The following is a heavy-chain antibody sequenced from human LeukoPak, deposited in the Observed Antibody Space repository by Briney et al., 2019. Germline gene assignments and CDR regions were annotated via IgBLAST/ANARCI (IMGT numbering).Heavy chain of an antibody. CDR3: ARQYSADYYDSSGYYYDAFDI. CDR1: AGSISSSSYY. V-gene: IGHV4-39*01. D-gene: IGHD3-22*01. Sequence: SQTLSLTCTVSAGSISSSSYYWGWIRQPPGKGLEWIGSIYYSGSTYYNPSLKSLFTISVDTSKNQFSRKLSSLTAPHTGVYYCARQYSADYYDSSGYYYDAFDIWGQGTMVTVSS. J-gene: IGHJ3*02. CDR2: IYYSGST.